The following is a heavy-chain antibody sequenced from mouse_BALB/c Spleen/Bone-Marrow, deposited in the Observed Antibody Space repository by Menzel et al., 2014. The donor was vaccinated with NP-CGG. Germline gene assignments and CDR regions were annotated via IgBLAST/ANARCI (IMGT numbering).Heavy chain of an antibody. J-gene: IGHJ1*01. V-gene: IGHV14-3*02. D-gene: IGHD1-1*01. CDR2: IDPANGNT. CDR1: GFNIKDTY. CDR3: ARYDYGWYFYV. Sequence: VQLQQSGAELVKPGASVKLSCTASGFNIKDTYMHWVKQRPEQGLGWIGRIDPANGNTKYDPKFQGKATITADTSSNTAYLQLSSLTSEDTAVYYCARYDYGWYFYVWGAGTTVTVSS.